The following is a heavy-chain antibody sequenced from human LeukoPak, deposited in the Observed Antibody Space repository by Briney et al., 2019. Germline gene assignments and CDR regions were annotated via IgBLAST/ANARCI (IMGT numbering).Heavy chain of an antibody. CDR1: GFTVSSNY. J-gene: IGHJ4*02. CDR2: IYSGGST. V-gene: IGHV3-66*02. Sequence: GGSLRLSRAASGFTVSSNYMSWVRQAPGKGLEWVSVIYSGGSTYYADSVKGRFTISRDNSKNTLYLQMNSLRAEDTAVYYCASEAVAAPGYWGQGTLVTVSS. CDR3: ASEAVAAPGY. D-gene: IGHD6-19*01.